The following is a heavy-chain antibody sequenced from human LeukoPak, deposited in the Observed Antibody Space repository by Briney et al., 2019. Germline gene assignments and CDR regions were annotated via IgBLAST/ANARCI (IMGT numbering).Heavy chain of an antibody. J-gene: IGHJ5*02. D-gene: IGHD3-10*01. Sequence: GGSLRLSCVASGFTFSSHGMHWVRQAPGRGLEWVAAISYDGANKDYADSVKGRFTISRDNFKNTLYLQMNSLRVEETAVYYCARTMARGASWFDPWGQGTLVSVSS. CDR1: GFTFSSHG. V-gene: IGHV3-30*03. CDR3: ARTMARGASWFDP. CDR2: ISYDGANK.